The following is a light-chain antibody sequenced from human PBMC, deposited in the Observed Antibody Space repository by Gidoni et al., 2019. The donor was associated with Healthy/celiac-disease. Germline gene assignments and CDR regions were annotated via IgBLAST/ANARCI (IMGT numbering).Light chain of an antibody. J-gene: IGLJ2*01. CDR2: GKN. V-gene: IGLV3-19*01. Sequence: SSELTQDPAVSVALGQTVRITCQGDSLRSYYASWYQQKPGQAPVLVIYGKNNRPSGIPDRFSGARSGNTASLTITGAQAEDEADYYCNSRDSSGNPDVVFGGGTKLTVL. CDR3: NSRDSSGNPDVV. CDR1: SLRSYY.